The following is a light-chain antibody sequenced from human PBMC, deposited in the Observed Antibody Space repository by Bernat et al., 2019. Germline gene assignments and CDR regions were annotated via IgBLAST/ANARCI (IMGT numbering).Light chain of an antibody. CDR2: GNT. CDR3: SSYTSSSTLVV. Sequence: QSVLTQPPSVSGAPGQRVTISCTGSSSNIGAGYDVHWYQQLPGTAPKLLMYGNTNRPSGVPDRFSGSRSGTSASLAITGLQAEDEADYYCSSYTSSSTLVVFGGGTKLTVL. J-gene: IGLJ2*01. V-gene: IGLV1-40*01. CDR1: SSNIGAGYD.